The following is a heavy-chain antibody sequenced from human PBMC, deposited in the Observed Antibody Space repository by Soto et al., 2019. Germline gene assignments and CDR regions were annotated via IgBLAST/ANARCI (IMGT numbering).Heavy chain of an antibody. Sequence: ASVKVSCKASEYIFTAYSMHWVRQAPGQGLEWLGWINPNSGDTIYAQKFQDRVTMTCDTSVSTAYLELSSLSSDDTALYCCAREASAVVSLDYWGQGTLVTVSS. CDR2: INPNSGDT. D-gene: IGHD2-15*01. CDR1: EYIFTAYS. CDR3: AREASAVVSLDY. J-gene: IGHJ4*02. V-gene: IGHV1-2*02.